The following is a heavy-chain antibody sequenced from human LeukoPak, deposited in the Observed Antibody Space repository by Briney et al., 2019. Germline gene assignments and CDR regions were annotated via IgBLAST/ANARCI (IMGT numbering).Heavy chain of an antibody. J-gene: IGHJ4*02. CDR1: GYTFTGYY. CDR3: ARDTYYYDSRGYYYFDY. Sequence: ASVKVSCKASGYTFTGYYMHWVRQAPGQGLEWMGWINPNSGGTNYAQKFQGRVTMTRDTSISTAYMELSRLRSDDTAVYYCARDTYYYDSRGYYYFDYWGQGTLVTVSS. V-gene: IGHV1-2*02. CDR2: INPNSGGT. D-gene: IGHD3-22*01.